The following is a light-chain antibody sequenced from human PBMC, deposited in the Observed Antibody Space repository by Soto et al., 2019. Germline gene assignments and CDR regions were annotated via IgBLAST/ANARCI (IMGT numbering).Light chain of an antibody. J-gene: IGLJ1*01. Sequence: QSVLTQPPSVSGAPGQRVTISCTGSSSNIGAGYDVHWYQQLPGTAPKLLIYGNSNRPSGVPDRFSGSNSGTSASLAITGLQAEDDADYYCQSYDSSLSGFYVFGTGTKLTVL. CDR1: SSNIGAGYD. V-gene: IGLV1-40*01. CDR3: QSYDSSLSGFYV. CDR2: GNS.